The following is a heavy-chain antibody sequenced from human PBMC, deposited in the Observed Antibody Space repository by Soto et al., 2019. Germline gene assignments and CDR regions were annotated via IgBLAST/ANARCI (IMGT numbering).Heavy chain of an antibody. D-gene: IGHD6-19*01. CDR3: ARSSVAGTGPYYYYGMDV. CDR1: GDSVSSNSAA. CDR2: TYYRSKWYN. Sequence: SQTLSLTCVISGDSVSSNSAAWNWIRQSPSRGLEWLGRTYYRSKWYNDYAVSVKSRITINPDTSKNQFSLQLNSVTPEDTAVYYCARSSVAGTGPYYYYGMDVWGQGTTVTVSS. J-gene: IGHJ6*02. V-gene: IGHV6-1*01.